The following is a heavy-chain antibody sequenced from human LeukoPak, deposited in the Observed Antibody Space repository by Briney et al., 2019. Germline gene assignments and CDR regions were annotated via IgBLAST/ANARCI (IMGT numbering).Heavy chain of an antibody. J-gene: IGHJ4*02. Sequence: PSETLSLTRTVSGGSISSSSYYWGWIRQPPGKGLEWIGSIYYSGSTYYNPSLKSRVTISVDTSKNQFSLKLSSVTAADTAVYYCARHKGDIDYWGQGTLVTVSS. CDR1: GGSISSSSYY. CDR3: ARHKGDIDY. D-gene: IGHD2-21*01. V-gene: IGHV4-39*01. CDR2: IYYSGST.